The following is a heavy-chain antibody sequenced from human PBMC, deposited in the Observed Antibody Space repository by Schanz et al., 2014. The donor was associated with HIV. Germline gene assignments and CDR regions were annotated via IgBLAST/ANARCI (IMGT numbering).Heavy chain of an antibody. V-gene: IGHV3-30*18. D-gene: IGHD3-22*01. J-gene: IGHJ6*02. CDR2: ISYDGTNK. CDR1: GFTYRNYG. Sequence: VRLVESGGGVVQPGRSLRLSCAASGFTYRNYGMHWVRQAPGKGLEWVAVISYDGTNKKFADSVKGRLTISRDNSKNTLYLQMKSLRREDTAVYFCAKDRNYYDDKYLGKGNYYYYYGMDVWGQGTTVTVSS. CDR3: AKDRNYYDDKYLGKGNYYYYYGMDV.